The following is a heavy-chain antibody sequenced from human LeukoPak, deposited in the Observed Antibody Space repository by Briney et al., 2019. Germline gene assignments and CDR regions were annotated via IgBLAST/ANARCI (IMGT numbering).Heavy chain of an antibody. CDR1: GFTFDDYA. V-gene: IGHV3-43*02. J-gene: IGHJ4*02. Sequence: GGSLRLSCAASGFTFDDYAMHWVRQAPGKGLEWVSLISGDGGSTYYADSVKGRFTISRDNSKNSLYLQINSMRTEDTALYYCAKGYYGVGVNDYWGQGTLVTVSS. CDR3: AKGYYGVGVNDY. CDR2: ISGDGGST. D-gene: IGHD4-17*01.